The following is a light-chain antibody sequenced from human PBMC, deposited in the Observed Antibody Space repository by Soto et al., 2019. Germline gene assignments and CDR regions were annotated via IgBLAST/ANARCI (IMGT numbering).Light chain of an antibody. J-gene: IGKJ5*01. CDR2: KAS. V-gene: IGKV1-5*03. CDR1: QTISSW. CDR3: LQDYGDSWT. Sequence: DIQMTQSTSTLSGSVGDRVTITCRASQTISSWLAWYQQKTGKAPKILIYKASTLKSGVPSRFSGSRYGTEFNLTISSLQPEDFASYYCLQDYGDSWTFGQGTRLEIK.